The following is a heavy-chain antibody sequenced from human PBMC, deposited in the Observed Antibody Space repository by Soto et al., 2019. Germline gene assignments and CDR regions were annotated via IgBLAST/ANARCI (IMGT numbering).Heavy chain of an antibody. CDR2: IIPMFGTA. J-gene: IGHJ4*02. V-gene: IGHV1-69*01. CDR3: ARDGTLYDSSGYYYLY. CDR1: GGTFSRYA. D-gene: IGHD3-22*01. Sequence: QVQLVQSGAEVKKPGSSVKVSYKASGGTFSRYAINWVRQAPGQGLEWMGGIIPMFGTANYAQKFQGRVTITADESTNTGYMELRSLISEDTAVYYCARDGTLYDSSGYYYLYWGQGTLVTVSS.